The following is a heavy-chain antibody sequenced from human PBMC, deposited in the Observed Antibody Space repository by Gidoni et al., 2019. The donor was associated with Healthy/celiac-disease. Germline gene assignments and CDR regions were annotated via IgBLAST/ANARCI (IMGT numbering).Heavy chain of an antibody. CDR2: IYYSGRT. V-gene: IGHV4-39*01. J-gene: IGHJ6*03. CDR1: GGSISSSSYY. CDR3: ASIIEGYCSGGSCYYYYYMDV. Sequence: QLQLQESGPGLVKPSEHLSLTCTVHGGSISSSSYYWGGIRQPPGKGLEWIGSIYYSGRTYYNPSLKSRVTISVDTSKNQFSLKLSSVTAADTAVYYCASIIEGYCSGGSCYYYYYMDVWGKGTTVTVSS. D-gene: IGHD2-15*01.